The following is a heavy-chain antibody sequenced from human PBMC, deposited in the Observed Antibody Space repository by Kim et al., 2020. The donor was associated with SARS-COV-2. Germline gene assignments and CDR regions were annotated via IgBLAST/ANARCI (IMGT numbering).Heavy chain of an antibody. J-gene: IGHJ6*01. CDR1: GFTFSNYY. D-gene: IGHD6-19*01. V-gene: IGHV3-11*01. CDR2: ICSGGSTI. Sequence: GGSLRLSCAASGFTFSNYYMSWVRQAPGKGLEWVSYICSGGSTIYYEDAVSGRFTTSSDNANNPLYLLMNSLRAEATAAYYCAREQHLIAVAGYNYYYY. CDR3: AREQHLIAVAGYNYYYY.